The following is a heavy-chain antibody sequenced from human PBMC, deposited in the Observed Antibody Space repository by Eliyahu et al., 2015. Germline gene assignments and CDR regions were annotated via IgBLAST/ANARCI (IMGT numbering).Heavy chain of an antibody. J-gene: IGHJ4*02. CDR2: IWYDGSNQ. CDR1: GFXFSXSA. V-gene: IGHV3-33*08. D-gene: IGHD4-23*01. Sequence: QVRLVESGGGVVXPGXPLXVSCSASGFXFSXSAMPWVRQAPGKXLEWVXIIWYDGSNQYYADSVKGRFTISRDNSKNTVSLQMNSLRGEDTAIYYCARDHDYSGNYLEDWGQGTLVAVSS. CDR3: ARDHDYSGNYLED.